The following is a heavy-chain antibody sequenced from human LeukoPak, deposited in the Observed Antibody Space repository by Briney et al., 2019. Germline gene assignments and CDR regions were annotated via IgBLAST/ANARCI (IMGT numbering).Heavy chain of an antibody. J-gene: IGHJ5*02. CDR3: ARDYYDSSGYYLS. D-gene: IGHD3-22*01. V-gene: IGHV1-69*13. CDR1: GYIFTNYV. Sequence: GASVKVSCTASGYIFTNYVLHWVRQAPGQGLEWMGGIIPIFGTANYAQKFQGRVTITADESTSTAYMELSSLRSEDTAVYYCARDYYDSSGYYLSWGQGTLVTVSS. CDR2: IIPIFGTA.